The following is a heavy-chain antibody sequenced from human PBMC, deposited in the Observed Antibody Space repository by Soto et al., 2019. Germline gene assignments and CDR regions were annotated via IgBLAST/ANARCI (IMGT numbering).Heavy chain of an antibody. CDR2: ISWDGGST. Sequence: GGSLRLSCAASGFTFDDYTMHWVRQAPGKGLEWVSLISWDGGSTYYADSVKGRFTISRDNSKNSLYLQMNSLRTEDTALYYCAKDPIRVATVVTPGAFDYWGQGTLVTVSS. CDR1: GFTFDDYT. D-gene: IGHD4-17*01. V-gene: IGHV3-43*01. CDR3: AKDPIRVATVVTPGAFDY. J-gene: IGHJ4*02.